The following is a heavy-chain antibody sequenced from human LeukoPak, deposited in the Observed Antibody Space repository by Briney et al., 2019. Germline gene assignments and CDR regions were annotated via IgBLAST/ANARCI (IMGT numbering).Heavy chain of an antibody. CDR3: ARHRRLSYFDY. CDR2: IYYSGST. CDR1: GGSISSSSYY. J-gene: IGHJ4*02. V-gene: IGHV4-39*01. D-gene: IGHD2/OR15-2a*01. Sequence: SETLSLTCTVSGGSISSSSYYWGWLRQPPGKGLEWIGNIYYSGSTYYNPSLKSRVTISVDTSKNQFSLKLSSVTAADTAVYFCARHRRLSYFDYWGQGPWSPSPQ.